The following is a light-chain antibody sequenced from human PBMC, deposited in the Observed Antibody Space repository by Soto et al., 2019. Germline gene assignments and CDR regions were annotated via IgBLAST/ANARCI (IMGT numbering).Light chain of an antibody. Sequence: QSALTQPASVSGSPGQSITISCTGTSRDIGGYKYVSWYQQHPGIAPKLMIYEVSNRPSGVSNRFSGSKSGNTASLTISGLQAEDEADYYCCSYTRRSTRVFGGGTKVTVL. V-gene: IGLV2-14*01. CDR3: CSYTRRSTRV. J-gene: IGLJ2*01. CDR2: EVS. CDR1: SRDIGGYKY.